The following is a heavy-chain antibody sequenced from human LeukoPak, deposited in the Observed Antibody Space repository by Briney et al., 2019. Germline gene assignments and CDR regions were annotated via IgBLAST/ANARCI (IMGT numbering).Heavy chain of an antibody. J-gene: IGHJ4*02. CDR3: ARGQDSSGYCLYY. CDR1: AYTFSDYF. Sequence: ASVKVSCKDCAYTFSDYFKHRVPQAPGQGLQWMGWINPNSGATNYAQQFQGRVTMTRDTSISTAYMDLSRLKSDDTAVYYCARGQDSSGYCLYYWGQGTLVTVSS. D-gene: IGHD3-22*01. CDR2: INPNSGAT. V-gene: IGHV1-2*02.